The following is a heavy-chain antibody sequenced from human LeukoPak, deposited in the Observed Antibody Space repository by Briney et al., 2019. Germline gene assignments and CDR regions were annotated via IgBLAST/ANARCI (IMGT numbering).Heavy chain of an antibody. CDR1: GGSISSSSYY. CDR3: ARDDSSGYLFDY. V-gene: IGHV4-39*07. Sequence: SETLSLTYTVSGGSISSSSYYWGWIRQPPGKGLEWIGSIYYSGSTYYNPSLKSRVTISVDTSKNQFSLKLSSVTAADTAVYYCARDDSSGYLFDYWGQGTLVTVSS. CDR2: IYYSGST. J-gene: IGHJ4*02. D-gene: IGHD3-22*01.